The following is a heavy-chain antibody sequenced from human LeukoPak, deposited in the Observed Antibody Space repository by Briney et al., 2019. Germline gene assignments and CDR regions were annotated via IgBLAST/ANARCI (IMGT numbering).Heavy chain of an antibody. D-gene: IGHD1-26*01. CDR3: AKRGAEVGQTVAPGDY. CDR2: LNSDGSST. J-gene: IGHJ4*02. V-gene: IGHV3-74*01. Sequence: GGSLRLSCAASGFTFSSYWMHWVRQAPGKGLMWVSRLNSDGSSTSYADSVKGRFTISRDNAKNTLYLQMSSLRAEDTAVYYCAKRGAEVGQTVAPGDYWGQGTLVTVSS. CDR1: GFTFSSYW.